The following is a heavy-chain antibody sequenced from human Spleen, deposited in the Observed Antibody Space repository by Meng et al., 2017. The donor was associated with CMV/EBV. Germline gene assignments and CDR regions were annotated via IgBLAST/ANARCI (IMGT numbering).Heavy chain of an antibody. J-gene: IGHJ4*02. Sequence: LPCAASGFTVSSNYMSWVRQAPGKGLEWVSVIYSGGSTYYADSVKGRFTISRDNSKNTLYLQMNSLRAEDTAVYYCARGKWELLLHYWGQGTLVTVSS. CDR3: ARGKWELLLHY. CDR2: IYSGGST. V-gene: IGHV3-53*01. D-gene: IGHD1-26*01. CDR1: GFTVSSNY.